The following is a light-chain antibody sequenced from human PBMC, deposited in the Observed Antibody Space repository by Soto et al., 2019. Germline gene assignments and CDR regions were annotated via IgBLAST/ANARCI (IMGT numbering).Light chain of an antibody. Sequence: AIQLNQSPSSLSASVGDKVTLTCLASQGIRSALGWYQQKPGKVPKLLIYAASTLQSGVPPRFSGSGSGTDFTLAISSLQPEDSATYYCLQDINYPWTFGQGTKVDIK. V-gene: IGKV1-6*01. J-gene: IGKJ1*01. CDR3: LQDINYPWT. CDR2: AAS. CDR1: QGIRSA.